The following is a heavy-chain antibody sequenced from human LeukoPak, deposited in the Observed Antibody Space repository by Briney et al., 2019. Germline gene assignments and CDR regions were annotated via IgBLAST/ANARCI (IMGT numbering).Heavy chain of an antibody. CDR1: GFTFSNFE. V-gene: IGHV3-48*03. CDR3: ARDSEYSSSFAFDI. CDR2: ISNSARTI. Sequence: GGSLRLSCAASGFTFSNFEMNWVRQAPGKGLEWVSYISNSARTIFYADSVKGRFTISRDNAKKSLYLQMNSLRAEDTAVYYCARDSEYSSSFAFDIWGQGTMVTVSS. D-gene: IGHD6-13*01. J-gene: IGHJ3*02.